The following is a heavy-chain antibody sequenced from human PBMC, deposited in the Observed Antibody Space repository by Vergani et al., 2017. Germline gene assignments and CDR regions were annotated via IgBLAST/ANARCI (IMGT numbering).Heavy chain of an antibody. V-gene: IGHV4-34*01. CDR3: ASDRYSSGWYGQWFDP. CDR2: INHSGST. Sequence: QVQLQQWGAGLLKPSETLSLTCAVYGGSFSGYYWSWIRQPPGKGLEWIGEINHSGSTNYNPSLKSRVTVSVDTSKNQFCMKLSSVATADTAVYYCASDRYSSGWYGQWFDPWGQGTLVTVSS. CDR1: GGSFSGYY. D-gene: IGHD6-19*01. J-gene: IGHJ5*02.